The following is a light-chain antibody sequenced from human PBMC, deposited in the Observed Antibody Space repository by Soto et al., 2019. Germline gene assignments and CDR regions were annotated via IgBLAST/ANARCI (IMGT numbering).Light chain of an antibody. CDR1: QSVLYSSNNKDF. CDR2: WAS. V-gene: IGKV4-1*01. Sequence: DIVMTQSPDSLAVSLGERATINCRSSQSVLYSSNNKDFLAWYQQRPGQPPKLLIYWASTRESGVPDRFSGSGSETDFTLTISSLQAEDVAVYYCQQYYSSPFTFGGGTKVDI. CDR3: QQYYSSPFT. J-gene: IGKJ4*01.